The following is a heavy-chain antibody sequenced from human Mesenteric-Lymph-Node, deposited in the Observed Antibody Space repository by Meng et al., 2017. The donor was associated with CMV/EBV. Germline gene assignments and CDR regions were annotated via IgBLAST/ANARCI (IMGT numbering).Heavy chain of an antibody. CDR1: GYTFTGYY. J-gene: IGHJ4*02. Sequence: ASVKVSCKASGYTFTGYYMHWVRQAPGQGLEWMGWINPNSGGTLFAQKFQDRLSVTRDTSISTIYMELSRLGSDDTAVYYCATELTIVGVTSHWGQGTLVTVSS. D-gene: IGHD1-26*01. CDR3: ATELTIVGVTSH. V-gene: IGHV1-2*02. CDR2: INPNSGGT.